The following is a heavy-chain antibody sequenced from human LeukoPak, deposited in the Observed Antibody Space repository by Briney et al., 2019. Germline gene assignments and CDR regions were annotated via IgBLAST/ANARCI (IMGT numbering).Heavy chain of an antibody. D-gene: IGHD3-22*01. Sequence: GGSLRLSCAASGFTVSSNYMSWVRQAPGKGLEWVSVIYSGGSTYYADSVKGRFTISRDNSKNTLYLQMNSLRAEDTAVYYCATSGIVAPWYGWGFDIWGQGTMVTVSS. CDR2: IYSGGST. CDR1: GFTVSSNY. J-gene: IGHJ3*02. V-gene: IGHV3-53*01. CDR3: ATSGIVAPWYGWGFDI.